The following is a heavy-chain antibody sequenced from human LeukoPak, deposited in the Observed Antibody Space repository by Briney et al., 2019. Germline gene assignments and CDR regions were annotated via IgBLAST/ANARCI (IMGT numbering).Heavy chain of an antibody. J-gene: IGHJ4*02. D-gene: IGHD3-10*01. CDR3: ARAIWYGSGTTAFDY. Sequence: SETLSLTCTVSGGSISSYYWSWIRQPPGKGLEWIGRIYNSGSTNYNTNYNPSLSSRVTMSVDTSKNQFSLKLNSVTAADTAVYYCARAIWYGSGTTAFDYWGQGTLVTVSS. V-gene: IGHV4-4*07. CDR1: GGSISSYY. CDR2: IYNSGST.